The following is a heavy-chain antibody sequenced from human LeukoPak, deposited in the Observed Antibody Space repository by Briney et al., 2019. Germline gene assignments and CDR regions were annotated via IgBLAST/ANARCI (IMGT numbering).Heavy chain of an antibody. V-gene: IGHV4-59*07. CDR2: TYYSGST. CDR1: CGPNSSYY. J-gene: IGHJ4*02. D-gene: IGHD6-6*01. Sequence: SDTLSLTCTVSCGPNSSYYWIWIRQPPRQGLAWIGYTYYSGSTNYNPSLKSRVTISLDTSKNQFSLKLSSVTAADKAVYYCASFPGNSIAASSGVFDYWGQGTLVTVSS. CDR3: ASFPGNSIAASSGVFDY.